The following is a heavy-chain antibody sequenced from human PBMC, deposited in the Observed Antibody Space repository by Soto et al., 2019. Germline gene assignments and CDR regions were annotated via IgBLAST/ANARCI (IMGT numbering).Heavy chain of an antibody. D-gene: IGHD1-26*01. CDR1: GFTVSSNY. V-gene: IGHV3-53*01. J-gene: IGHJ4*02. CDR3: ARGVGATTGGDY. Sequence: EVQLVESGGGLIQPGGSLRLSCAASGFTVSSNYMSWVRQAPGKGLEWVSVIYSGGSTYYADPVKGRFTISRDNSKNTLYLQMHSLRGQDTGVYYCARGVGATTGGDYWGQGTLVTVSS. CDR2: IYSGGST.